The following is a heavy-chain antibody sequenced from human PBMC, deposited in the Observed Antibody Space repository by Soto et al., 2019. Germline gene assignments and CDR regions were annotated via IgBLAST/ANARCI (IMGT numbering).Heavy chain of an antibody. V-gene: IGHV3-23*01. Sequence: GGSLRLSCTASGFTFSTYPMTWVRQAPGKGLEWVSGISSGGGNIFYAESVKGRFTISRDNSKNTLYLQMNSLRVEDTAIYYCAKNLLTVTTGGYFDSWGRGTLVTVSS. J-gene: IGHJ4*02. D-gene: IGHD4-4*01. CDR2: ISSGGGNI. CDR3: AKNLLTVTTGGYFDS. CDR1: GFTFSTYP.